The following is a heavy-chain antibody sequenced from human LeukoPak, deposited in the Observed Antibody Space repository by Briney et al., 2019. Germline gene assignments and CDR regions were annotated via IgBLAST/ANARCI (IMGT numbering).Heavy chain of an antibody. J-gene: IGHJ4*02. CDR3: ARGSIVAPNFDI. CDR2: IKPDGSEE. V-gene: IGHV3-7*01. D-gene: IGHD6-6*01. Sequence: GGSLRLSCEASGFTLSIYWMSWVRQVPGKGLEWVAYIKPDGSEEDYVEPVRGRFTIFRDNAKNSLYLQMHSLRDEDTAVYYCARGSIVAPNFDIWGQGTLVTVSS. CDR1: GFTLSIYW.